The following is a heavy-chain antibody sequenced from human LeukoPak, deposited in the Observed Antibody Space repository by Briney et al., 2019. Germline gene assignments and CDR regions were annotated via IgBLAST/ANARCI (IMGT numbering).Heavy chain of an antibody. V-gene: IGHV3-30-3*01. CDR2: ISYDGSNK. Sequence: GGSLRLSCAASGFTFSSYAMHWVRQAPGKGLEWVAVISYDGSNKYYADSVKGRFTISRDNSKNTLYLQMNSLRAEDTAVYYCARDYGSGSYPEYFRHWGQGTLVTVSS. CDR3: ARDYGSGSYPEYFRH. D-gene: IGHD3-10*01. CDR1: GFTFSSYA. J-gene: IGHJ1*01.